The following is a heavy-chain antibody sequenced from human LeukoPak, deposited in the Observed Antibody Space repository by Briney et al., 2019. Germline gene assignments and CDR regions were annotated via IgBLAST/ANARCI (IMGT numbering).Heavy chain of an antibody. Sequence: GGSLRLSCAASGFTFSSYAMSWVRQAPGKGLEWVSAISGSGGSTYYADSVKGRFTNSRDNSKNTLYLQTNSLRAEDTAVYYCAKGGDIVVVPAAMQSGAFDIWGQGTMVTVSS. D-gene: IGHD2-2*01. CDR3: AKGGDIVVVPAAMQSGAFDI. J-gene: IGHJ3*02. CDR1: GFTFSSYA. CDR2: ISGSGGST. V-gene: IGHV3-23*01.